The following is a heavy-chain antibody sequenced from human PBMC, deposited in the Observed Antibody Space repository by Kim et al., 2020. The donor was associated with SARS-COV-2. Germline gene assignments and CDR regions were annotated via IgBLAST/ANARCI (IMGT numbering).Heavy chain of an antibody. D-gene: IGHD5-18*01. J-gene: IGHJ3*02. Sequence: QKLQGSVTMTSDTPKSTVYMELSSLRSEDTAVYYCARAIQPTVYDAFDIWGQGTMVTVSS. CDR3: ARAIQPTVYDAFDI. V-gene: IGHV1-46*01.